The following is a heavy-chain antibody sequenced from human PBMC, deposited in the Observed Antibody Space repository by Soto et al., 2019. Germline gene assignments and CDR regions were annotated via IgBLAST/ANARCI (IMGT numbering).Heavy chain of an antibody. J-gene: IGHJ3*02. CDR3: AKDNGEGRFLEWSRTDAFDI. CDR1: GFTFDDYA. D-gene: IGHD3-3*01. V-gene: IGHV3-9*01. Sequence: GGSLRLSCAASGFTFDDYAMHWVRQAPGKGLEWVSGISWNSGSIGYADSVKGRFTISRDNAKNSLYLQMNSLRAEDTALYYCAKDNGEGRFLEWSRTDAFDIWGQGTMVTVSS. CDR2: ISWNSGSI.